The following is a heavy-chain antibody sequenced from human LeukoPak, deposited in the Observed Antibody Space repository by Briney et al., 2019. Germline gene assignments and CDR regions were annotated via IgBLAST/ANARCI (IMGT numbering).Heavy chain of an antibody. CDR1: GFTFSSYA. CDR2: VSGSGGST. V-gene: IGHV3-23*01. J-gene: IGHJ4*02. CDR3: AKDLVPHSSGYLVPFDY. D-gene: IGHD3-22*01. Sequence: LAGGSLRLSCAASGFTFSSYAMSWVRQAPGKGLEWVSAVSGSGGSTYYADSVKGRFTISRDNSKNTLYLQMNSLRAEDTAVYYCAKDLVPHSSGYLVPFDYWGQGTLVTVSS.